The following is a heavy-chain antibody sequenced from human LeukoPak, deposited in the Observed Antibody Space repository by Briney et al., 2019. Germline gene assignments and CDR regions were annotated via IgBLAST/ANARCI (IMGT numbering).Heavy chain of an antibody. Sequence: PSETLSLTCTVSGGSISSSSYYWGWIRQPPGKGLEWIGRIYTSGSTNYNPSLKSRVTISLDTSKNQFSLKLSSVTAADTAVYYCARDGSGYYDTSGYRNWGQGTLVTVSS. J-gene: IGHJ4*02. CDR3: ARDGSGYYDTSGYRN. CDR2: IYTSGST. V-gene: IGHV4-61*02. D-gene: IGHD3-22*01. CDR1: GGSISSSSYY.